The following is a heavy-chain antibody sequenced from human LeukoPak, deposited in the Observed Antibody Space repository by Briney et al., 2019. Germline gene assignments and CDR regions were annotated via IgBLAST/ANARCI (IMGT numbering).Heavy chain of an antibody. CDR1: GYTFTSYG. CDR3: ARFSGYSSSWFWFDP. Sequence: ASVKVSCKASGYTFTSYGISWVRQAPGQGLEWVGWISAYNGNTNYAQKLQGRVTMTRNTSISTAYMELGSLRSEDTAVYYCARFSGYSSSWFWFDPWGQGTLVTVSS. J-gene: IGHJ5*02. V-gene: IGHV1-18*01. CDR2: ISAYNGNT. D-gene: IGHD6-13*01.